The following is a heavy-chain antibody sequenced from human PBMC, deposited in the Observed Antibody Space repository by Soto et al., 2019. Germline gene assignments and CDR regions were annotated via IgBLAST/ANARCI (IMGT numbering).Heavy chain of an antibody. Sequence: PGGSLRLSCAASGFTFSSYGMHWVRQAPGKGLEWVAVISYGGSNKYYADSVKGRFTISRDNSKNTLYLQMNSLRAEDTAVYYCAKDFSAGITMVRGDSDYWGQGTLVTVSS. V-gene: IGHV3-30*18. D-gene: IGHD3-10*01. CDR2: ISYGGSNK. CDR1: GFTFSSYG. J-gene: IGHJ4*02. CDR3: AKDFSAGITMVRGDSDY.